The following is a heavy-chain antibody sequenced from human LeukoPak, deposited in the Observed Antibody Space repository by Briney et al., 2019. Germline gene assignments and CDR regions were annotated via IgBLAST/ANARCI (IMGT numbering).Heavy chain of an antibody. CDR2: ISGSGGST. CDR3: AKTDGLWFGEFYYYYYYMDV. Sequence: GGSLRLSCAASGFTFSSYGMSWIRQAPGKGLEWVSAISGSGGSTYYADSVKGRFTISRDNSKNTLYLQMNSLRAEDTAVYYCAKTDGLWFGEFYYYYYYMDVWGKGTTVTISS. V-gene: IGHV3-23*01. J-gene: IGHJ6*03. D-gene: IGHD3-10*01. CDR1: GFTFSSYG.